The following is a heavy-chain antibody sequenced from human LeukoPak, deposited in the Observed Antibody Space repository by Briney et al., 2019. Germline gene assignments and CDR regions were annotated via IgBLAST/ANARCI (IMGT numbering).Heavy chain of an antibody. CDR2: VFHSGST. V-gene: IGHV4-4*02. CDR1: GNSISSNNW. J-gene: IGHJ3*02. D-gene: IGHD3-22*01. CDR3: ARQSGYYSVDAFDI. Sequence: PSGTLSLTCAVSGNSISSNNWWSWVRQPPGKGLEWIGEVFHSGSTNYNPSLKSRVTISVDTSKNQFSLKLSSVTAADTAVYYCARQSGYYSVDAFDIWGQGTMVTVSS.